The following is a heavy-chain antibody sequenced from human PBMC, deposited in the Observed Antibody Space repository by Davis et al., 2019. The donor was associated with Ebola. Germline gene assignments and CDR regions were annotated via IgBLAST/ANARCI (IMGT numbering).Heavy chain of an antibody. CDR1: GFTFYSYW. CDR2: IKQDGSDK. D-gene: IGHD5-24*01. CDR3: ARDRWLRTYYFDY. V-gene: IGHV3-7*03. Sequence: GESLKISCAASGFTFYSYWMSWVRQAPGKGLEWVANIKQDGSDKYYVDSVKGRFTISRDNAKNSLYLQMNSLKAEDTAVYYCARDRWLRTYYFDYWGQGTLVTVSS. J-gene: IGHJ4*02.